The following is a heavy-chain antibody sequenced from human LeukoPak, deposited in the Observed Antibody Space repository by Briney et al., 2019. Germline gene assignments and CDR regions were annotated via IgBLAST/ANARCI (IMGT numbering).Heavy chain of an antibody. D-gene: IGHD6-13*01. CDR3: ARHLAAAGFDY. CDR2: IYYSGST. Sequence: SETLSLTCTVSGGSISSHYWSWIRQPPGKGLEWIGYIYYSGSTNYNPSLKSRVTISVDTSKNQFSLKLSSVTAADTAVYYCARHLAAAGFDYWGQGTLVTVSS. CDR1: GGSISSHY. J-gene: IGHJ4*02. V-gene: IGHV4-59*08.